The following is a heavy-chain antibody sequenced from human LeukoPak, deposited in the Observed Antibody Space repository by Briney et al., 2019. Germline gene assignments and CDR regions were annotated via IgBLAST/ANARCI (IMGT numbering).Heavy chain of an antibody. CDR1: GFMFRSNG. Sequence: GRSLRLSCAASGFMFRSNGMHWIRQAPGKGLEWVAVISYDGSNKYYADSVKGRFTISRDNSKNTLYLQMDSLRAEDTAVYYCANGGVVLTDISGYWGQGTLVTVSS. CDR3: ANGGVVLTDISGY. V-gene: IGHV3-30*18. J-gene: IGHJ4*02. D-gene: IGHD3-9*01. CDR2: ISYDGSNK.